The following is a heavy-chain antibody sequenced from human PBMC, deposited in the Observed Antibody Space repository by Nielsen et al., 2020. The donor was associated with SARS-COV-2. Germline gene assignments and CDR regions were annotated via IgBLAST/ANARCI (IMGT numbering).Heavy chain of an antibody. CDR3: ARSNRRYCSSTSCYAGGAAAGSLDY. V-gene: IGHV4-34*01. Sequence: GSLRLSCAVYGGSFSGYYWSWIRQPPGKGLEWIGEINHSGSTNYNPSLKSRVTISVDTSKNQFSLKLSSVTAADTAVYYCARSNRRYCSSTSCYAGGAAAGSLDYWGQGTLVTVSS. D-gene: IGHD2-2*01. J-gene: IGHJ4*02. CDR1: GGSFSGYY. CDR2: INHSGST.